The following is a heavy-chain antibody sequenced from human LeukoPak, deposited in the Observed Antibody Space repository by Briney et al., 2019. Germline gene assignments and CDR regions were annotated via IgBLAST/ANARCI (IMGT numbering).Heavy chain of an antibody. J-gene: IGHJ4*02. CDR2: IIPIFGTA. CDR3: ARGQVQGSGWYGRLDY. CDR1: GYTFTSYG. Sequence: SVKVSCKASGYTFTSYGISWVRQAPGQGLEWMGGIIPIFGTANYAQKFQGRVTITADESTSTAYMELSSLRSEDTAVYYCARGQVQGSGWYGRLDYWGQGTLVTVSS. V-gene: IGHV1-69*13. D-gene: IGHD6-19*01.